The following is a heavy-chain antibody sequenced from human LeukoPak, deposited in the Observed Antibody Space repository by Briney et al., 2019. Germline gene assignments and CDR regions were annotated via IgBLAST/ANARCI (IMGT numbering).Heavy chain of an antibody. CDR2: IIPIFGTA. V-gene: IGHV1-69*05. J-gene: IGHJ6*03. D-gene: IGHD3-3*02. CDR1: GGTFSSYA. Sequence: SVKVSCKASGGTFSSYAISWVRQAPGQGLEWMGGIIPIFGTANYAQKFQGRVTITTDESTSTAYMELSSLRSEDTAVYYCARNPSTSIRNYYYYMDVWGKGTTVTVSS. CDR3: ARNPSTSIRNYYYYMDV.